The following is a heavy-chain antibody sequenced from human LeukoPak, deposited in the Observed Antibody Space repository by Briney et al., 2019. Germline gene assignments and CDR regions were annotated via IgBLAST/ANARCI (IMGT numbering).Heavy chain of an antibody. V-gene: IGHV1-69*13. Sequence: AXVKVSCKASGGTFSSYAISWVRQAPGQGLEWMGGIIPIFGTANYAQKFQGRVTITADESTSTAYMELSSLRSEDTAVYYCARMSGYSYGAGFDYWGQGTLVTVSS. CDR3: ARMSGYSYGAGFDY. J-gene: IGHJ4*02. D-gene: IGHD5-18*01. CDR2: IIPIFGTA. CDR1: GGTFSSYA.